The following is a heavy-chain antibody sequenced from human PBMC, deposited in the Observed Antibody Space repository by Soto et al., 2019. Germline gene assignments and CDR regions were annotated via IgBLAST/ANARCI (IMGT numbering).Heavy chain of an antibody. CDR3: ARGGTMVRGVIIIGPGIANMDV. J-gene: IGHJ6*03. V-gene: IGHV4-34*01. Sequence: SETLSLTCAVYGGSFSGYYWSWIRQPPGKGLEWIGEINHSGSTNYNPSLKSRVTISVDTSKNQFSLKLSSVTAADTAVYYCARGGTMVRGVIIIGPGIANMDVWGKGTTVTVSS. CDR2: INHSGST. CDR1: GGSFSGYY. D-gene: IGHD3-10*01.